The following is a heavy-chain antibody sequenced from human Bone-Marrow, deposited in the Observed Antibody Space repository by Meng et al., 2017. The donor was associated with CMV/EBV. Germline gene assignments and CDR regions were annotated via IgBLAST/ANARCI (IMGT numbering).Heavy chain of an antibody. CDR2: IIPILGIA. V-gene: IGHV1-69*02. CDR1: AYTFTEYY. D-gene: IGHD4-11*01. J-gene: IGHJ5*02. CDR3: ARSYSNYDGWFDP. Sequence: SVKVSCKASAYTFTEYYIHWVRQAPGQGLEWMGRIIPILGIANYAQKFQGRVTITADKSTSTAYMELSSLRSEDTAVYYCARSYSNYDGWFDPWGQGTLVTVSS.